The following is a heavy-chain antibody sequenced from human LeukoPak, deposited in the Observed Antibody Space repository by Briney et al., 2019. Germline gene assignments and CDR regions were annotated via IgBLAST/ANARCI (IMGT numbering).Heavy chain of an antibody. V-gene: IGHV1-18*01. CDR3: ARLMVRGVVREDY. D-gene: IGHD3-10*01. CDR1: GYTFTTYN. CDR2: ISGYNGNT. J-gene: IGHJ4*02. Sequence: ASVKVSCKASGYTFTTYNINWVRQAPGQGLEWMGWISGYNGNTNYAQKFQGRVTMTTDKSTSTASMELKSLRSDDTALYYCARLMVRGVVREDYWGQGTLVTVSS.